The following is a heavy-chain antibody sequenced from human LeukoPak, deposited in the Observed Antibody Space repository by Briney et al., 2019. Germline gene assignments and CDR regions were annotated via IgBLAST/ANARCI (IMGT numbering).Heavy chain of an antibody. CDR3: AKLSCGDYILDY. D-gene: IGHD4-17*01. Sequence: ASVKVSCKASGYTFTGYYIHWVRQAPGQGLEWMGWINPNSGGTNYAQKFQGRVTMTRDTSISTAYMELSGLRAEDTAVYYCAKLSCGDYILDYWGQGTLVTVSS. CDR2: INPNSGGT. V-gene: IGHV1-2*02. J-gene: IGHJ4*02. CDR1: GYTFTGYY.